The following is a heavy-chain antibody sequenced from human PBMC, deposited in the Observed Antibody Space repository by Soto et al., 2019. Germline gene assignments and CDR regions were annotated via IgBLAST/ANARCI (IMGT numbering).Heavy chain of an antibody. CDR2: IFHSVST. D-gene: IGHD1-26*01. CDR3: AREGDSGSPYWHFTV. V-gene: IGHV4-30-2*01. Sequence: QLQLQESGSGLVKPSQTLSLTCAVSGGSISSGGYSWSWLRQPPGKGLEWIGYIFHSVSTYYNPYIENRVTIDVHRSKHHYSWELFSVTAEDTDVDYCAREGDSGSPYWHFTVCGRGNLFTVSS. J-gene: IGHJ2*01. CDR1: GGSISSGGYS.